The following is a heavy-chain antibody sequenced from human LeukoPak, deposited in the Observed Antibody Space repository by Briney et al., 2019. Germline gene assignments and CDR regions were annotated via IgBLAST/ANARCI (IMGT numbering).Heavy chain of an antibody. J-gene: IGHJ5*02. CDR2: ISGSGGST. V-gene: IGHV3-23*01. CDR1: GFTFSTYA. CDR3: ARVRPGWYNWFDP. D-gene: IGHD6-19*01. Sequence: GGSLRLSCAASGFTFSTYAVNWVRQAPGKGLEWVSAISGSGGSTYYADSVKGRFTISRDNSKNTLYLQMNSLRAEDTAVYYCARVRPGWYNWFDPWGQGTLVTVSS.